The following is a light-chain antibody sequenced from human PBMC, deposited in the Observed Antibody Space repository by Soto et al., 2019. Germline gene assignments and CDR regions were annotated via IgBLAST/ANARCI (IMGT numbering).Light chain of an antibody. CDR3: QSYDSSLSGSYV. CDR2: GNS. V-gene: IGLV1-40*01. J-gene: IGLJ1*01. Sequence: QSVLTQPTSVSGAPGQRVTISCTGSSSNIGAGYDVHWYQQLPGTAPKLLIYGNSNRPSGVPDRFSGSKSGTSASLAITGLQGGDEADYYCQSYDSSLSGSYVFGTGTKLTVL. CDR1: SSNIGAGYD.